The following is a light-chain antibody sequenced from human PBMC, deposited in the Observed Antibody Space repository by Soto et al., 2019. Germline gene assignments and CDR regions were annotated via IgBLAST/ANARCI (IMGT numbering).Light chain of an antibody. V-gene: IGLV1-51*02. CDR2: ETN. CDR3: GTWDSSLSADV. J-gene: IGLJ1*01. CDR1: SSDIGNNY. Sequence: QSVLTQPPSGSAVPGQKVTISYSGSSSDIGNNYVSWYQHLPGTAPKLLIFETNRRPSGIPDRFSGSKSGTSATLGITGLQTGDEADYYCGTWDSSLSADVFGTGTKVTVL.